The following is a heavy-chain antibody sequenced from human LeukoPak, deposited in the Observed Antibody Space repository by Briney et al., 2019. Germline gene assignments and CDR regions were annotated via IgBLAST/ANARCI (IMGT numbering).Heavy chain of an antibody. CDR1: GGSITSKSYY. Sequence: PSQTLSLTCTVSGGSITSKSYYWGWVRQPPGKGLDLIGSRYYSGSSYYNPSLKNRVTVSVDTSRSQSSLKMTSVTAADTAVYYCASQGRYCSGGSCYSPHYFDYWGQGALVAVSS. V-gene: IGHV4-39*01. D-gene: IGHD2-15*01. CDR2: RYYSGSS. J-gene: IGHJ4*02. CDR3: ASQGRYCSGGSCYSPHYFDY.